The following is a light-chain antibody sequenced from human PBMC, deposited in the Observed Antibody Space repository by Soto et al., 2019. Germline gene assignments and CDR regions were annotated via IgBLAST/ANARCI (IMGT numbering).Light chain of an antibody. CDR2: EVY. Sequence: QSALTQPPSVSGSPGQSVTISCSGTSSDVGSYNHVSWYQQAPGTAPKVMIYEVYNRPSGVPDRFSGSKSGNTASLTISGLQPEDGADYYCYSLKTSNTYVLVTWTKVPGL. CDR3: YSLKTSNTYV. V-gene: IGLV2-18*02. CDR1: SSDVGSYNH. J-gene: IGLJ1*01.